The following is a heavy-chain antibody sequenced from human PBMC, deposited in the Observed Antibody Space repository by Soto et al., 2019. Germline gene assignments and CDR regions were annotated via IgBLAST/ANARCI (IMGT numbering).Heavy chain of an antibody. V-gene: IGHV1-46*03. CDR2: LNPTGGST. CDR3: SRRYSFGSGKYGVDV. Sequence: ASVKVSCKASGYPFTSYYMHWLRQAPGQGLEWMGVLNPTGGSTTYAQNFQGRVTMTRDTSKNQFSLKLSSLTAADTAVYYCSRRYSFGSGKYGVDVWGQGTMVTVSS. CDR1: GYPFTSYY. D-gene: IGHD3-10*01. J-gene: IGHJ6*02.